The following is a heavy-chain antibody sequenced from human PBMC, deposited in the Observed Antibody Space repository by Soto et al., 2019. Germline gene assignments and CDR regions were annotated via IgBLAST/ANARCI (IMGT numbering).Heavy chain of an antibody. CDR1: GYTFTTYC. CDR2: INPSGGGT. J-gene: IGHJ5*02. CDR3: ALWLGHFNTAVFWSGPLDR. V-gene: IGHV1-46*03. Sequence: QVHLVQSGAEVKKPGASVKVSCKASGYTFTTYCIHWVRQAPGQGLEWVGIINPSGGGTSYAQNFQGRLTMAGDTSTTTAYMELSGLTSEDTAIYYCALWLGHFNTAVFWSGPLDRWGQGTPVTVSS. D-gene: IGHD3-3*01.